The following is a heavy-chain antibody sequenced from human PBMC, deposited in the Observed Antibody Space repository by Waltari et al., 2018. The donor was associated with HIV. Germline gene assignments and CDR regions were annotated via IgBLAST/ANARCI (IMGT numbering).Heavy chain of an antibody. CDR2: VSAYNGNT. J-gene: IGHJ4*02. V-gene: IGHV1-18*01. Sequence: QVQLVQSGAEVKKPGAPVQVSCKASGYTFTSYGISWVRQAPGQGLEWMGWVSAYNGNTNYAQKLQGRVTMTTDTSTSTAYMELRSLRSDDTAVYYCARINCTSVSCYASLDYWGQGTLVTVSS. CDR1: GYTFTSYG. D-gene: IGHD2-2*01. CDR3: ARINCTSVSCYASLDY.